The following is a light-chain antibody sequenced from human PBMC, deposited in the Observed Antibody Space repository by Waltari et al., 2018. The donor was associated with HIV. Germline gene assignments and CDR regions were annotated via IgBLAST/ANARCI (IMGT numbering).Light chain of an antibody. CDR3: QQYHNWPPFT. Sequence: EIVMTQSPVTLSVSPGERVTLSCRASQSVSGNLAWYQQKPGQAPRLLIYGASNRATTSPDRFSGSGSETEFTLTISSLQSEDFAVYYCQQYHNWPPFTFGQGTKLEI. CDR2: GAS. V-gene: IGKV3-15*01. CDR1: QSVSGN. J-gene: IGKJ2*01.